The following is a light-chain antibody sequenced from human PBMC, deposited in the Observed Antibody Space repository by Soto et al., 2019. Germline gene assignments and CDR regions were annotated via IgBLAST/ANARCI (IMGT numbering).Light chain of an antibody. J-gene: IGKJ4*01. CDR3: QQFYTWPVT. V-gene: IGKV3-15*01. Sequence: IVMTQSPATLSVSPGERVTFSCRASQNVYTNLAWYQHKPGQAPRLLISGASTRATGIPARFSGSGSGTEFTLTINSLQSEDFAVYYCQQFYTWPVTFGGGTKVEIK. CDR2: GAS. CDR1: QNVYTN.